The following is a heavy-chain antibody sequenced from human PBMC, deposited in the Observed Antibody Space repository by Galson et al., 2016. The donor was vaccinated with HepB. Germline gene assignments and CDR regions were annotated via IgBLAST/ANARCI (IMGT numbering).Heavy chain of an antibody. J-gene: IGHJ6*02. CDR3: ARDLSFGGGSTWYDVMDV. D-gene: IGHD3-10*01. Sequence: SLRLSCAASGFTFSTYWMTWVRQAPGKGLEWVANINQGGSEENYVDSMKGRFTISRDNAKNSRFLQINSLRAEDGAVYYCARDLSFGGGSTWYDVMDVWGQGTTVTVSS. CDR2: INQGGSEE. CDR1: GFTFSTYW. V-gene: IGHV3-7*05.